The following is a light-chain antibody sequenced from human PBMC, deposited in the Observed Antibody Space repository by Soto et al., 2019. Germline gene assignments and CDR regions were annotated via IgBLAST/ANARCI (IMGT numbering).Light chain of an antibody. V-gene: IGKV3-20*01. CDR3: QQYGSSGT. CDR2: GAS. CDR1: QSVSSNY. Sequence: EIVLTQSPGTLSLSPGERATLSCRSRQSVSSNYLAWYQQKPGQAPRLLIYGASSRATGIPDRFSGSGSGTDFTLTISRLEPEDFAVYYCQQYGSSGTFGQGTKVDI. J-gene: IGKJ1*01.